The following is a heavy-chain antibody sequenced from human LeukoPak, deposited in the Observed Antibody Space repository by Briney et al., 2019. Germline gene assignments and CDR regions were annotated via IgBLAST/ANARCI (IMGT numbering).Heavy chain of an antibody. D-gene: IGHD7-27*01. CDR3: AKDWGNWGYGYYFDH. CDR1: GFTFSTYG. J-gene: IGHJ4*02. Sequence: GGSLRLSCAASGFTFSTYGMHWVRQAPGKGLEWVAVISYDGSNKYYADSVKGRFTISRDNSKNTLYLQMNSLRAEDTAVYYCAKDWGNWGYGYYFDHWGQGTLVTVSS. CDR2: ISYDGSNK. V-gene: IGHV3-30*18.